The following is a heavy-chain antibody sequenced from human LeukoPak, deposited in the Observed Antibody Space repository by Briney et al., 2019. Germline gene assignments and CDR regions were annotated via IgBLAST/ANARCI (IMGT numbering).Heavy chain of an antibody. D-gene: IGHD6-13*01. CDR3: ARRGTLAATGNWFDP. CDR1: GFTFSSYG. J-gene: IGHJ5*02. Sequence: GGSLRLSCAASGFTFSSYGMHWVRQAPGKGLEWVAFIRYDGSNKYYADSVKGRFTISRDNSKNTLYLQMNSLRAEDTAVYYCARRGTLAATGNWFDPWGQGTLVTVSS. CDR2: IRYDGSNK. V-gene: IGHV3-30*02.